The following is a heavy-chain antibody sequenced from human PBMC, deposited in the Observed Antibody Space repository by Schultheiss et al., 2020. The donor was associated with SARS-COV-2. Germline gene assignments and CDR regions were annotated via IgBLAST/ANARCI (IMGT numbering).Heavy chain of an antibody. CDR1: GFTFSSYA. Sequence: GESLKISCSASGFTFSSYAMHWVRQAPGKGLEYVSAISSNGGSTYYADSVKGRFTISRDNSKNTLYLQMGSLRAEDTAVYYCVRQMLSCGGGTCYFDYWGQGALVTVSS. CDR3: VRQMLSCGGGTCYFDY. D-gene: IGHD2-15*01. V-gene: IGHV3-64D*06. CDR2: ISSNGGST. J-gene: IGHJ4*02.